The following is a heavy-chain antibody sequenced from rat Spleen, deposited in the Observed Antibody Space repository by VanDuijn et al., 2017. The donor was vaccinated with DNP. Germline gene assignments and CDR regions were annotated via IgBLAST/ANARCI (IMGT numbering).Heavy chain of an antibody. V-gene: IGHV5-17*01. CDR3: TTLNSGTYDS. CDR2: INYDGSST. CDR1: GFTLSDYA. D-gene: IGHD1-3*01. J-gene: IGHJ2*01. Sequence: EVQLVESGGGLVQPGRSLKLSCAASGFTLSDYAMAWVRQAPKKGLEWVATINYDGSSTYYRDSVKGRFTISRDNAKSTLYLQMDSLRSEDTATYYCTTLNSGTYDSWGQGVMVTVSS.